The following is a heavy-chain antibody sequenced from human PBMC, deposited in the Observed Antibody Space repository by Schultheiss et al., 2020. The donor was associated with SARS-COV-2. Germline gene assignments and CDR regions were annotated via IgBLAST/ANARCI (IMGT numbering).Heavy chain of an antibody. CDR2: LNAGNGNT. V-gene: IGHV1-3*01. CDR3: ARALGLPWFDP. Sequence: ASVKVSCKASGYTFTTYAMHWVRQAPGQRLEWMGWLNAGNGNTQYSQRFQGRVTLTRDISANTAYMELSSLRSEDTAVYYCARALGLPWFDPWGQGTLVTVSS. CDR1: GYTFTTYA. J-gene: IGHJ5*02.